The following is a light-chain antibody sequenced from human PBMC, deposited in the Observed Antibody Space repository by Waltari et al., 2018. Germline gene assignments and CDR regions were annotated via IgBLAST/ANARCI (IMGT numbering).Light chain of an antibody. CDR3: MQALQTPFT. J-gene: IGKJ3*01. V-gene: IGKV2-28*01. CDR1: QSLLHSNGSNH. CDR2: LGS. Sequence: DIVMTQSPLSLPVTPGEPASISCRSSQSLLHSNGSNHLDWYLQKPGQSPQLLIYLGSNRASGVPDRFSGSGSGTDFTLKISRVEAEDVGVYYCMQALQTPFTFGPGTKVDIK.